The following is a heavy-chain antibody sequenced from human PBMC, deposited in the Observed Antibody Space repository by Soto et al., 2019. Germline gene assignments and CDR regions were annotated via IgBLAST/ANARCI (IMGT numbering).Heavy chain of an antibody. CDR1: GFSFSSYA. V-gene: IGHV3-23*01. J-gene: IGHJ4*02. CDR3: SNLPGVGVVIDCFHS. Sequence: PGGSLRLSCTASGFSFSSYAMSWARQPPGKGLEWVSSISYSGGTTYYADSVKGRFTISRDNSKNTLFLQMNSLRAEDTAVYYCSNLPGVGVVIDCFHSWGEGALVSVSS. D-gene: IGHD3-3*01. CDR2: ISYSGGTT.